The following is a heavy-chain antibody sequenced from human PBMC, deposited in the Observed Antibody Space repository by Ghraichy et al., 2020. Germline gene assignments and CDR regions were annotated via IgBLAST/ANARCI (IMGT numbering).Heavy chain of an antibody. D-gene: IGHD5-24*01. J-gene: IGHJ4*02. CDR2: IIPIFGTA. V-gene: IGHV1-69*13. CDR3: ARPAERWLQRAFDY. Sequence: SVKVSCKASGGTFSSYAISWVRQAPGQGLEWMGGIIPIFGTANYAQKFQGRVTITADESTSTAYMELSSLRSEDTAVYYCARPAERWLQRAFDYWGQGTLVTVSS. CDR1: GGTFSSYA.